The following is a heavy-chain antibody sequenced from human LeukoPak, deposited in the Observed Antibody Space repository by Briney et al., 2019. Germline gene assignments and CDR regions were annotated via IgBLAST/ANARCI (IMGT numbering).Heavy chain of an antibody. D-gene: IGHD2-21*02. CDR2: ISGSGGST. J-gene: IGHJ5*02. V-gene: IGHV3-23*01. Sequence: GGSLRLSCAASGFTFSSYAMNWVRQAPRKGLEWVSAISGSGGSTYYADSVKGRFTISRDNSKNTLYLQMNSLRAEDTAVYYCAKFLAYCGGDCSQGWFDPWGQGTLVTVSS. CDR1: GFTFSSYA. CDR3: AKFLAYCGGDCSQGWFDP.